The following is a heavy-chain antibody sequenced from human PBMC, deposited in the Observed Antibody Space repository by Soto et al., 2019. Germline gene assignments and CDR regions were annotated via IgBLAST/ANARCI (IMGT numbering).Heavy chain of an antibody. CDR1: GFTFSSFE. V-gene: IGHV3-48*03. CDR3: AREWGTSIAAAFDY. Sequence: GGSLRLSCAASGFTFSSFEMNWVRQAPGKGLEWVSYISNSGRIIYYADSVKGRFTISRDDAKNSLYLQMNSLRAEDTAVYYCAREWGTSIAAAFDYWGQGTLVTVSS. CDR2: ISNSGRII. J-gene: IGHJ4*02. D-gene: IGHD6-6*01.